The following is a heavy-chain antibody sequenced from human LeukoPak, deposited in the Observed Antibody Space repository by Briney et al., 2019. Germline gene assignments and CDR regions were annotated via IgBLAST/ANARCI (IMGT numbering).Heavy chain of an antibody. Sequence: SVKVSCKASGGTFSSYAISWVRQAPGQGLEWMGGIIPIFGTANYAQKFQGRVTITADKSTSTAYMELSSLRSEDTAVYYCAMDPQEYSSSPWGQGTLVTVSS. J-gene: IGHJ5*02. D-gene: IGHD6-6*01. CDR3: AMDPQEYSSSP. CDR1: GGTFSSYA. CDR2: IIPIFGTA. V-gene: IGHV1-69*06.